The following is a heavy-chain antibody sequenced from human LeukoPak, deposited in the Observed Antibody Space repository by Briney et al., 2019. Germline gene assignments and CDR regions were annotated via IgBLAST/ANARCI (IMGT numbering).Heavy chain of an antibody. Sequence: SQTLSLTCAISGDSVSSDSAAWNWVRQSPSRGLEWLGRTYYRSKWYYNYAVSVKSRITINPDTSKTQSSLQLNSVTPEDTAVYYCARGATAYFDSWGQGTLVTVSS. CDR3: ARGATAYFDS. CDR1: GDSVSSDSAA. V-gene: IGHV6-1*01. CDR2: TYYRSKWYY. J-gene: IGHJ4*02. D-gene: IGHD5-12*01.